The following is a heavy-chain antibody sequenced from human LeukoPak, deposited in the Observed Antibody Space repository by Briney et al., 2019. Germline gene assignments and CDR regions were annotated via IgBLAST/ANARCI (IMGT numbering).Heavy chain of an antibody. V-gene: IGHV4-39*07. CDR1: GGSISSSSHY. J-gene: IGHJ4*02. CDR3: AREDTGGLDY. D-gene: IGHD2-8*02. Sequence: SETLSLTCSVSGGSISSSSHYWDWIRQPPGEGLEWIGSIYYSGSTYYNPSLKSRVTISVDTSKNQFSLKLISATAADTAVYYCAREDTGGLDYWGQGILVTVSS. CDR2: IYYSGST.